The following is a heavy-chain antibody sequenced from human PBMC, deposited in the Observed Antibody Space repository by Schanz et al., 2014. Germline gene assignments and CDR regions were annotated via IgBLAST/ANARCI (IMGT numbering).Heavy chain of an antibody. CDR3: ARGGPAYYFDD. CDR2: IYISGNT. Sequence: EVQLVESGGGLVQPGGSLRLSCAASGFSVGNKYMNWVRQAPGKGLEWVSFIYISGNTYYADSVKGRFTISRDNSKNTVYIQMSSLRADDTAGYYCARGGPAYYFDDWGQGTLVTVSS. CDR1: GFSVGNKY. J-gene: IGHJ4*02. V-gene: IGHV3-66*01.